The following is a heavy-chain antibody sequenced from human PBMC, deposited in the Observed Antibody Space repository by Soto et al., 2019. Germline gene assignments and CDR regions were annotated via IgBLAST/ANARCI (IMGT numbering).Heavy chain of an antibody. J-gene: IGHJ4*02. Sequence: PSETLSLTCTVSGGSISSYYWSWIRQPPGKGLEWIGYIYYSGSTNYNPSLKSRVTISVDTSKNQFSLKLSSVTAADTAVYYCARLRVLEWSPSYYFDYWGQGTLVTVSS. CDR3: ARLRVLEWSPSYYFDY. V-gene: IGHV4-59*01. CDR2: IYYSGST. D-gene: IGHD3-3*01. CDR1: GGSISSYY.